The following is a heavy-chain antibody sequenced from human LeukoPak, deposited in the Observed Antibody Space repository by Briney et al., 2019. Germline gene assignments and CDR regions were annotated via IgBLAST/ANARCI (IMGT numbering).Heavy chain of an antibody. Sequence: SETLSLTCTVSGGSISSGGYYWSWIRQPPGKGLEWIGYIYHSGSTYYNPSLKSRVTISVDRSKNQFSLKLSSVTAADTAVYYCARALGVVVPAADYWGQGTLVTVSS. CDR2: IYHSGST. CDR3: ARALGVVVPAADY. V-gene: IGHV4-30-2*01. D-gene: IGHD2-2*01. J-gene: IGHJ4*02. CDR1: GGSISSGGYY.